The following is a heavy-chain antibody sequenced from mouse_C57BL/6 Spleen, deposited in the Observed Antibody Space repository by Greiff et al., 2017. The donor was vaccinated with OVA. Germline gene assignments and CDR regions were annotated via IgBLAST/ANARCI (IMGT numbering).Heavy chain of an antibody. Sequence: LQESGAELVRPGASVTLSCKASGYTFTDYEMHWVKQTPVHGLEWIGAIDPETGGTAYNQKFKGKAILTADKSSSTAYMELRSLTSEDSAVYYCTSIITGDYWGQGTTLTVSS. CDR1: GYTFTDYE. CDR3: TSIITGDY. V-gene: IGHV1-15*01. CDR2: IDPETGGT. J-gene: IGHJ2*01. D-gene: IGHD1-1*01.